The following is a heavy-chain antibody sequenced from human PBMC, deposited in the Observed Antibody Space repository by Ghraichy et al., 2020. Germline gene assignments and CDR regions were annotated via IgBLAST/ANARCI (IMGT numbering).Heavy chain of an antibody. J-gene: IGHJ3*02. V-gene: IGHV4-39*02. D-gene: IGHD2-2*01. CDR1: DGSIRSSNYY. CDR2: ISSGGRP. Sequence: SETLSLTCTVSDGSIRSSNYYWGWIRQPPGPGLAWLGRISSGGRPSSPPSLTSRVPISVDPSKNHFSLKLPSVTAADTAVYYCARRRGHPAAFDIWGQGTMVTVSS. CDR3: ARRRGHPAAFDI.